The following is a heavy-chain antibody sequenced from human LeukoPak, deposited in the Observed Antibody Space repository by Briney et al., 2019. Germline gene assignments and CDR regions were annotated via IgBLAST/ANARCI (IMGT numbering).Heavy chain of an antibody. CDR1: GGSFSGYY. V-gene: IGHV4-34*01. D-gene: IGHD3-10*01. Sequence: PSETLSLTCAVYGGSFSGYYWSWIRQPPGKGLEWIGEINHSGSTNYNPSLKSRVTTSVDTSKNQFSLKLSSVTAADTAVYYCARDSGMEPGRVFDYWGQGTLVTVSS. CDR2: INHSGST. CDR3: ARDSGMEPGRVFDY. J-gene: IGHJ4*02.